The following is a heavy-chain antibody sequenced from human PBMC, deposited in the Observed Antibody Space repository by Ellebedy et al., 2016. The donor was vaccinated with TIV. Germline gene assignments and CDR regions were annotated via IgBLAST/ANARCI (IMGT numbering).Heavy chain of an antibody. CDR3: AREDTDWYYFDN. J-gene: IGHJ4*02. V-gene: IGHV3-21*06. Sequence: GESLKISXTASGFTFSRRWMGWVRQAPGKGPEWVSSISGASDHIYYGDSVKGRFAISRDNTKNLLFLQMNSLRADDTAIYYCAREDTDWYYFDNWGQGTLVTVSS. CDR1: GFTFSRRW. D-gene: IGHD3-9*01. CDR2: ISGASDHI.